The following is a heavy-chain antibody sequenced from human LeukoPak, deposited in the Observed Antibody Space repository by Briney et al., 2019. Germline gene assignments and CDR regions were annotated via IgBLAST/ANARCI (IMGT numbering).Heavy chain of an antibody. CDR2: IYTSGST. J-gene: IGHJ5*02. Sequence: GSLRLFCAASGFTFSSYAMSWIRQPAGKGLEWIGRIYTSGSTNYNPSLKSRVTMSVDTSKNQFSLKLSSVTAADTAVYYCARYYDSSGYYFGGWFDPWGQGTLVTVSS. CDR3: ARYYDSSGYYFGGWFDP. CDR1: GFTFSSYA. V-gene: IGHV4-59*10. D-gene: IGHD3-22*01.